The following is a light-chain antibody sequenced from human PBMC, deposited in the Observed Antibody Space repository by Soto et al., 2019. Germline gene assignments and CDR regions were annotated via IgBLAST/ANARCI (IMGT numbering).Light chain of an antibody. CDR3: CSYAGNNALV. J-gene: IGLJ3*02. Sequence: QSALTQPASVSGSRGQSITISCTGTSSNVGSYNFVSWYRQYLGKAPELIIYEVSQRPSTFFNRFSGSKSGNTASLTISGLQSDDEADYYCCSYAGNNALVFGGGTKLTVL. CDR1: SSNVGSYNF. CDR2: EVS. V-gene: IGLV2-23*02.